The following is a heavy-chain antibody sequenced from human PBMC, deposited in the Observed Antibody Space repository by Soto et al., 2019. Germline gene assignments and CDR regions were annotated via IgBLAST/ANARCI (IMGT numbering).Heavy chain of an antibody. J-gene: IGHJ5*01. V-gene: IGHV1-18*04. CDR3: VRDKKYFRVNGNWFDS. D-gene: IGHD2-2*01. Sequence: XSVKVACKASGYPSADFGIIWVRQAPGQGLERMGWVSGNNGASNPAPKVQGRITMTLDTSTGVSYMALRSLRSDDTAIYYCVRDKKYFRVNGNWFDSWGQGTLVTVSS. CDR2: VSGNNGAS. CDR1: GYPSADFG.